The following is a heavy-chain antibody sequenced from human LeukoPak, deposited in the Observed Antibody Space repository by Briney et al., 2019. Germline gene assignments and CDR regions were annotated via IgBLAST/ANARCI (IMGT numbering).Heavy chain of an antibody. CDR3: ARVVWGWDTAMPTPFDY. D-gene: IGHD5-18*01. Sequence: GGSLRLSCAASGFTFSSYSMNWVRQAPGKGLEWVSSISSSSSYIYYGDSVKGRFTISRDNAKNSLYLQMNSLRAEDTAVYYCARVVWGWDTAMPTPFDYWGQGTLVTVSS. CDR2: ISSSSSYI. CDR1: GFTFSSYS. V-gene: IGHV3-21*01. J-gene: IGHJ4*02.